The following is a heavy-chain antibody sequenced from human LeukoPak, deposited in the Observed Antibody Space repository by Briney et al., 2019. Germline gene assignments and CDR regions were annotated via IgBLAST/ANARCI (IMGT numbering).Heavy chain of an antibody. D-gene: IGHD1-1*01. Sequence: ASVKVSCETSGYTFTNLDINWLRQAPGQGLEWMGWMSPNSGDTGYAQKFQGRVSMTRDIFKSTAYMELSSLRSEDTAIYYCASNPPNTGDFYYWGLGTLVTVSS. V-gene: IGHV1-8*01. CDR3: ASNPPNTGDFYY. CDR2: MSPNSGDT. CDR1: GYTFTNLD. J-gene: IGHJ4*02.